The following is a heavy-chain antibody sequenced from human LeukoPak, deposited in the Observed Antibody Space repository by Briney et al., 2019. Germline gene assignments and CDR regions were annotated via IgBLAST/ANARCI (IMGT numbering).Heavy chain of an antibody. J-gene: IGHJ4*02. Sequence: SETLSLTCTDSGGSISSYYWSWIRQPAGKGLEWIGRIYTSGSTNYNPSLKSRVTMSVDTSKNQFSLKLSSVTAADTAVYYCARGHSGSYPIGQYYFDYWGQGTLVTVSS. V-gene: IGHV4-4*07. CDR2: IYTSGST. CDR3: ARGHSGSYPIGQYYFDY. CDR1: GGSISSYY. D-gene: IGHD1-26*01.